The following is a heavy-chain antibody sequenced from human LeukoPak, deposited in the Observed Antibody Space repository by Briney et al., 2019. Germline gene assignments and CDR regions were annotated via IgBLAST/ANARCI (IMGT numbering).Heavy chain of an antibody. CDR3: ARDKSADYGDSYFDS. V-gene: IGHV3-7*01. D-gene: IGHD4-17*01. CDR2: IKQDGSEE. CDR1: GFTFNNYW. J-gene: IGHJ4*02. Sequence: PGGSLRLSCVASGFTFNNYWMNWVRQAPGKGLEWVATIKQDGSEEYYVDSVKGRFTISRDNAKNSLYLQMNSLRAEDTAVYYCARDKSADYGDSYFDSWGQGILVTVSS.